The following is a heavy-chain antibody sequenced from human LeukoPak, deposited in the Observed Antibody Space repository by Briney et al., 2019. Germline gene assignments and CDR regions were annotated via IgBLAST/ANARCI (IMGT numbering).Heavy chain of an antibody. V-gene: IGHV1-69*05. CDR3: ARDDSVGDY. CDR2: IIPIFVTA. J-gene: IGHJ4*02. Sequence: SVKLSCKASRGTFSSYATSWVRQAPGQGLKWMGRIIPIFVTANYAQKFQSRVTIPTEASTGPAYIGLRSLRSEDTAVYYCARDDSVGDYWGQGTLVTVS. CDR1: RGTFSSYA. D-gene: IGHD5/OR15-5a*01.